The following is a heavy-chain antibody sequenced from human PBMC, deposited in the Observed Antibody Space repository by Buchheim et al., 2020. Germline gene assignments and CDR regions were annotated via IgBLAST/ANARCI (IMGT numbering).Heavy chain of an antibody. J-gene: IGHJ5*02. CDR2: INRSGSA. CDR3: ARAYYGGNSNWFGP. D-gene: IGHD4-23*01. Sequence: QVQVLESGPGLVKPSQTLSLTCSVSGDSISSGTYYWNWIRQPAGKGLEWIGRINRSGSADFNPSLKSRVTISVDTSKTQTPLKLNSVTAADTAVYYCARAYYGGNSNWFGPWGQGTL. V-gene: IGHV4-61*02. CDR1: GDSISSGTYY.